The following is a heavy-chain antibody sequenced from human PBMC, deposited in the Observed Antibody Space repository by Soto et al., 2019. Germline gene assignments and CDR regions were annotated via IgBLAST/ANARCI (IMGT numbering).Heavy chain of an antibody. CDR3: AREDPYYDFWSGYYAPWYYYYGMDV. V-gene: IGHV1-18*04. Sequence: ASVKVSCKASGFSFSDYFMHWVRQAPGQGLEWMGWISAYNGNTNYAQKLQGRVTMTTDTSTSTAYMELRSLRSDDTAVYYCAREDPYYDFWSGYYAPWYYYYGMDVWGQGTTVTVSS. J-gene: IGHJ6*02. D-gene: IGHD3-3*01. CDR1: GFSFSDYF. CDR2: ISAYNGNT.